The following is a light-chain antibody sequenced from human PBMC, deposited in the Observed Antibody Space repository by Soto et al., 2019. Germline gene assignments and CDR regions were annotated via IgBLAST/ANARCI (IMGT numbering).Light chain of an antibody. Sequence: QSVLTQSPSASASLGASVKLTCTLSSGHSSYAIAWHQQQPEKGPRYLMKLNSDGSHSKGDGIPDPFSGSSSGAERYLTISSLQSEDEADYYCQTWGTGPLVFGGGTKLTVL. CDR2: LNSDGSH. J-gene: IGLJ2*01. CDR1: SGHSSYA. CDR3: QTWGTGPLV. V-gene: IGLV4-69*01.